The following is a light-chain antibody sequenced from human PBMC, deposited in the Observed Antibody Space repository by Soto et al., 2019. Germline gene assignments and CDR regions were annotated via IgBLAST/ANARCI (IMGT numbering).Light chain of an antibody. Sequence: EIVLTQSPSTLSLSPGDTATLSCGASQSVSSSLAWYQQKPGQAPRLLIYDASNRATGIPARFSGSGSGTDFTLTISSLEPEDFAVYHCHHRGNGITFGQGTRLEIK. CDR3: HHRGNGIT. V-gene: IGKV3-11*01. J-gene: IGKJ5*01. CDR2: DAS. CDR1: QSVSSS.